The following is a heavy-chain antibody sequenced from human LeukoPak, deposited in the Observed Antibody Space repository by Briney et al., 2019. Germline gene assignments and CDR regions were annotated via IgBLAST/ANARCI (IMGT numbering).Heavy chain of an antibody. V-gene: IGHV1-18*01. CDR3: ARVTTMSNAPLIN. CDR1: GYAFSSHG. D-gene: IGHD3-10*02. CDR2: ISAYNGKT. Sequence: ASVKVSCKAAGYAFSSHGISWVRQAPGQGLEWLGWISAYNGKTNYVQKFQGRVTMTTDTSTNTAYMELRSLRSDDTAVYYCARVTTMSNAPLINWGQGTMVTVSS. J-gene: IGHJ3*01.